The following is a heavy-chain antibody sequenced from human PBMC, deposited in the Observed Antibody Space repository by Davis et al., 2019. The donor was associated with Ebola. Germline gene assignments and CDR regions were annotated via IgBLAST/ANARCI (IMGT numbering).Heavy chain of an antibody. CDR1: GFTFSASA. CDR3: TTSGIWGHDY. D-gene: IGHD3-16*01. Sequence: PGGSLRLSCAASGFTFSASAMHWVRQASGKGLEWVGRIRGKANSYATAYAASVTGRFTISRDDSKNTTYLQMNSLKTEDTAVYYCTTSGIWGHDYWGQGTLVTVSS. V-gene: IGHV3-73*01. CDR2: IRGKANSYAT. J-gene: IGHJ4*02.